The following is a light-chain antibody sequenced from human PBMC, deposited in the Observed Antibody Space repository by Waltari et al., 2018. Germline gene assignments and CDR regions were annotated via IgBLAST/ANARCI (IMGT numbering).Light chain of an antibody. V-gene: IGLV2-14*01. CDR1: SSDVGGYNY. CDR2: DVS. Sequence: QSALTQPASVSGSPGLSITISCTGTSSDVGGYNYFSWYQQHPGKAPKLMIYDVSKRPSGVSNRFSGSKSGNTASLTISGLQAEDEADYYCSSYTSSSTVVFGGGTKLTVL. J-gene: IGLJ2*01. CDR3: SSYTSSSTVV.